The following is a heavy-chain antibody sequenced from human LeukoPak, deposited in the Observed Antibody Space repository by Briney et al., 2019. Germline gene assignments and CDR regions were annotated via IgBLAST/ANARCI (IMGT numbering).Heavy chain of an antibody. CDR2: ISSSGSTI. V-gene: IGHV3-11*04. CDR1: GGSISSSSYY. CDR3: ARGPVGGTTYNDGDAFDI. J-gene: IGHJ3*02. Sequence: LSLTCTVSGGSISSSSYYWGRIRQAPGKGLEWVACISSSGSTIYYADSVKGRFTISRDNAKNSLYLQMNSLRAEDTAVYYCARGPVGGTTYNDGDAFDIWGQGTMVTVSS. D-gene: IGHD1-7*01.